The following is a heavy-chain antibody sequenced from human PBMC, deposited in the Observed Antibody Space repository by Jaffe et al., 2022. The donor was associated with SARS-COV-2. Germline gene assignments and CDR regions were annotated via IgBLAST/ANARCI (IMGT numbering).Heavy chain of an antibody. CDR3: ARDWSSTNYGWSGATTKPYYFDY. CDR2: IYTSGST. D-gene: IGHD3-10*01. Sequence: QVQLQESGPGLVKPSQTLSLTCTVSGGSISSGSYYWSWIRQPAGKGLEWIGRIYTSGSTNYNPSLKSRVTISVDTSKNQFSLKLSSVTAADTAVYYCARDWSSTNYGWSGATTKPYYFDYWGQGTLVTVSS. V-gene: IGHV4-61*02. J-gene: IGHJ4*02. CDR1: GGSISSGSYY.